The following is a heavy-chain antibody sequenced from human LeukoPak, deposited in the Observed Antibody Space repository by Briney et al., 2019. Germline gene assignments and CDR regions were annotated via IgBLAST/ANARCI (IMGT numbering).Heavy chain of an antibody. CDR3: ARTSIYYDSSGYRS. CDR2: INHSGST. J-gene: IGHJ5*02. Sequence: SETLSLTGAVYGGSFSGYQWSWIRQPPGKGLEWIGEINHSGSTNYNPSLKSRVNISVDTSKNQFSLKLSSVTAADTAVYYCARTSIYYDSSGYRSWGQGILVTVSS. V-gene: IGHV4-34*01. CDR1: GGSFSGYQ. D-gene: IGHD3-22*01.